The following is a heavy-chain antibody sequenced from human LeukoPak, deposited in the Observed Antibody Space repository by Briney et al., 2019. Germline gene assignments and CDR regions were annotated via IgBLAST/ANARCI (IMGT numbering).Heavy chain of an antibody. V-gene: IGHV4-59*01. Sequence: NPSETLSLTCTVSGGSISNYYWSWIRQPPGKGLEWIGYVYYSGSTTYNPSLKSRVTISVDTSKNQFSLKLSSVTAADTAVYYCARDGYNSFGSWGQGTLVTVSS. D-gene: IGHD5-24*01. CDR1: GGSISNYY. J-gene: IGHJ4*02. CDR3: ARDGYNSFGS. CDR2: VYYSGST.